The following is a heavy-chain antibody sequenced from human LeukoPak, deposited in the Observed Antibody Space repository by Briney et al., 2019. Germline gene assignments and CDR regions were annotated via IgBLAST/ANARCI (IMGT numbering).Heavy chain of an antibody. J-gene: IGHJ4*02. CDR3: TSLYYYDSSGSVLGY. CDR1: GFTFSNAW. CDR2: IKSKTDGGTT. Sequence: GSLRLSCAASGFTFSNAWMSWVRQAPGKGLEWVGRIKSKTDGGTTDYAAPVEGRFTISRDDSKNTLYLQMNSLKTEDTAVYYCTSLYYYDSSGSVLGYWGQGTLVTVSS. V-gene: IGHV3-15*01. D-gene: IGHD3-22*01.